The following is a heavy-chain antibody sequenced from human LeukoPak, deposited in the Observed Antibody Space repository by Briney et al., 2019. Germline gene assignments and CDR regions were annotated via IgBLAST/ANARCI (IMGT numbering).Heavy chain of an antibody. CDR3: ARDSAVVRRYNTGDTSDGLGGWFDP. V-gene: IGHV3-30*19. CDR2: ISYDGSNK. D-gene: IGHD3-16*01. CDR1: GFTFSSYG. Sequence: GGSLRLSCAASGFTFSSYGMHWVRQAPGKGLEWVAVISYDGSNKYYADSVKGRFTISRDNSKNTLYLQMNSLRAEDTAVYYCARDSAVVRRYNTGDTSDGLGGWFDPWGQGTLVTVSS. J-gene: IGHJ5*02.